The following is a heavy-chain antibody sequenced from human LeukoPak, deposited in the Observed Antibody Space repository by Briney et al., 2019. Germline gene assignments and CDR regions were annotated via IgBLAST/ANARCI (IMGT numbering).Heavy chain of an antibody. V-gene: IGHV1-18*01. J-gene: IGHJ4*02. CDR2: ISAYNGNT. D-gene: IGHD1-26*01. Sequence: ASVKVSCKASGYTFTSYGISWVRQAPGQGLEWMGWISAYNGNTNYAQKLQGRVTMTTDTSTSTAYMELRSLRSDDTAVYYCAAELYSGTYGRCCSFAFWGQGTPVTVPS. CDR1: GYTFTSYG. CDR3: AAELYSGTYGRCCSFAF.